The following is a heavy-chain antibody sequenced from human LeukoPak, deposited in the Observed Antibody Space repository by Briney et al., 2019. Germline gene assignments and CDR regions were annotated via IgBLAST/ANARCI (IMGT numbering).Heavy chain of an antibody. CDR2: ISSSGSTI. V-gene: IGHV3-48*03. J-gene: IGHJ3*02. Sequence: GGSLRLSCAASGFTFSSYEMNWVRQAPGKGLEWVSYISSSGSTIYYADSVKGRFTISRDNAKNSLYLQMNSLRAEDTAVYYCARALEIEAFDIWGQGTMVTVSS. D-gene: IGHD1-1*01. CDR1: GFTFSSYE. CDR3: ARALEIEAFDI.